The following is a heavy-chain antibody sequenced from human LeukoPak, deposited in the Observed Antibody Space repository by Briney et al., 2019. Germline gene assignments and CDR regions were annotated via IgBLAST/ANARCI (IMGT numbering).Heavy chain of an antibody. D-gene: IGHD6-19*01. J-gene: IGHJ4*02. CDR1: DGSISTSSYY. Sequence: SETPSLTCTVSDGSISTSSYYWGWIRQPPGKGLEWIGSIYYSGSTYYNPSLKSRVTISVDTSKSQFSLKVTSVTAADTAVYYCAMAPSSVGYWGQGTLVTVSS. CDR2: IYYSGST. V-gene: IGHV4-39*07. CDR3: AMAPSSVGY.